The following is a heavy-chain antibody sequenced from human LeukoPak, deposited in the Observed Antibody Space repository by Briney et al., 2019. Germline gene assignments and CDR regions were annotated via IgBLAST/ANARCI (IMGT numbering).Heavy chain of an antibody. D-gene: IGHD2-21*02. J-gene: IGHJ3*02. Sequence: SQTLSLTCTVSGGSISSGSYYWSWIRQPAGKGLEWIGSIYHSGSTYYNPSLKSRVTISVDTSKNQFSLKLSSVTAADTAVYYCARVTSRRPKKIVVVTAFNHAFDIWGQGTMVTVSS. CDR3: ARVTSRRPKKIVVVTAFNHAFDI. CDR1: GGSISSGSYY. V-gene: IGHV4-61*02. CDR2: IYHSGST.